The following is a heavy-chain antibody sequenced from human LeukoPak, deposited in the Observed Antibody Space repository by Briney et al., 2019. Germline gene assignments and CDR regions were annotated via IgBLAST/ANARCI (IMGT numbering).Heavy chain of an antibody. J-gene: IGHJ4*02. D-gene: IGHD6-19*01. CDR1: GGSISSSSFY. CDR2: ISYSGST. V-gene: IGHV4-39*01. CDR3: AIAGSSAYPIFH. Sequence: PSETLSLTCTVSGGSISSSSFYWGWIRQPPGKGLEWIGSISYSGSTSYNPSIKSRVTISVDTSKNQFSLKLSSVTAADTAVYSCAIAGSSAYPIFHWGQGTLVTVSS.